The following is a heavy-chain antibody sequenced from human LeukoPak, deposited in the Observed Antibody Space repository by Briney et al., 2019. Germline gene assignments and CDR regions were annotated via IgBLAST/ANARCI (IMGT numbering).Heavy chain of an antibody. CDR2: ITGSAGST. J-gene: IGHJ5*02. Sequence: GGSLRLSCAASGFTFSNYAMSWVRQAPGKGLEWVSAITGSAGSTYYADSVKGRFTISRDNSKNTLYLQMNSLRAEDTAVYYCAKDSYSSNWYNWFDPWGQGTLVTVSS. CDR3: AKDSYSSNWYNWFDP. V-gene: IGHV3-23*01. D-gene: IGHD6-13*01. CDR1: GFTFSNYA.